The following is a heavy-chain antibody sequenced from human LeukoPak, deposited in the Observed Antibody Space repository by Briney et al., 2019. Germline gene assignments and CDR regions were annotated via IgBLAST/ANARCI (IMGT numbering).Heavy chain of an antibody. Sequence: ASVKVSCKASGGTFGSYAISWVRQAPGQGLEWMGGIIPIFGTANYAQKFQGRVTITTDESTSTAYMELSSLRSEDTAVYYCARGPQPSIAVTEMYYFDYWGQGTLVTVSS. D-gene: IGHD6-19*01. J-gene: IGHJ4*02. CDR1: GGTFGSYA. V-gene: IGHV1-69*05. CDR2: IIPIFGTA. CDR3: ARGPQPSIAVTEMYYFDY.